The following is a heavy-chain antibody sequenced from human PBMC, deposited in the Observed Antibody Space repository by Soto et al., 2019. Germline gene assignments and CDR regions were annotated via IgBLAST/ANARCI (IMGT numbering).Heavy chain of an antibody. CDR2: IYYTGST. D-gene: IGHD3-22*01. CDR1: GDSISDYS. CDR3: ERGAGSSSYHYCSHDF. Sequence: LETLSFTCTVSGDSISDYSWSWIRQPPGKGLEWIGYIYYTGSTNYNLSLRSRVTISADTSKNQISLNLRSVTAEDTAMYYCERGAGSSSYHYCSHDFWGRGNLITVS. V-gene: IGHV4-59*01. J-gene: IGHJ4*01.